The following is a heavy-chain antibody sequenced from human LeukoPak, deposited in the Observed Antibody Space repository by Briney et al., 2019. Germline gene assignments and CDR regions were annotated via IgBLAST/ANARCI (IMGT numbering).Heavy chain of an antibody. D-gene: IGHD3-22*01. CDR3: ARVGSLGYYDSSGYPFRVPQRYYFDY. CDR2: IYYSRST. V-gene: IGHV4-59*01. Sequence: SETLSLTCTVSGGSISSYYWSWIRQPPGKGLEWIWYIYYSRSTNYNPSLKSRVTISIDTSMNQFSLKLSSVTAADTAVYYCARVGSLGYYDSSGYPFRVPQRYYFDYWGQGTLVTVSS. J-gene: IGHJ4*02. CDR1: GGSISSYY.